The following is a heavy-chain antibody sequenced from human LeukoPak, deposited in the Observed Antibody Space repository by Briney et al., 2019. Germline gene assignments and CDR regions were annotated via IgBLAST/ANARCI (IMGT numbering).Heavy chain of an antibody. V-gene: IGHV3-7*04. CDR3: AKVWRTYRYTEK. Sequence: RGSLRLSCAASGFTYRNYGMTWVRQAPGRGLEWVASISDGGSEIYYVESVQGRFTISRDNAKNSLYLQMNSLRAEDTAVYYCAKVWRTYRYTEKWGQGTLVTVSS. J-gene: IGHJ4*02. CDR1: GFTYRNYG. CDR2: ISDGGSEI. D-gene: IGHD3-16*02.